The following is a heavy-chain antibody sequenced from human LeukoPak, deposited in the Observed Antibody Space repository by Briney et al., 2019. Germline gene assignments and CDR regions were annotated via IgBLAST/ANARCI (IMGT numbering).Heavy chain of an antibody. D-gene: IGHD5-18*01. CDR1: GFTFSSYV. J-gene: IGHJ3*02. CDR2: ISGSGGST. CDR3: AKVVYSGGVAFDI. Sequence: PGGSLRLSCAASGFTFSSYVMSWVRQAPGKGLEWVSAISGSGGSTYYADSVKGRFTISRDNSKNTLYLQMNSLRAEDTAVYYCAKVVYSGGVAFDIWGQGTMVTVSS. V-gene: IGHV3-23*01.